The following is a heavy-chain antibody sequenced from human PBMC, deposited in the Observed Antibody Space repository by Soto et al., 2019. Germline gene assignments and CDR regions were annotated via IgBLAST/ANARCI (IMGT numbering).Heavy chain of an antibody. D-gene: IGHD4-17*01. CDR3: AMDYGDRPEYFKH. V-gene: IGHV1-18*04. Sequence: QVQLVQSGPDLKRPGASMKVSCKASGYTFTSYGISWVRQAPGQGLEWMAWISPLKGRTQYSQKAQGRVTLGTDTSSSTAYMEMTTLRVDDTAVYYCAMDYGDRPEYFKHWGQGTLVTVS. CDR1: GYTFTSYG. J-gene: IGHJ1*01. CDR2: ISPLKGRT.